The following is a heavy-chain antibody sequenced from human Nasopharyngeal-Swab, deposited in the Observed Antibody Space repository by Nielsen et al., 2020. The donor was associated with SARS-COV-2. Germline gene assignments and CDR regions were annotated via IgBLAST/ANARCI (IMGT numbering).Heavy chain of an antibody. CDR3: TKGGVAGYFDF. V-gene: IGHV3-23*01. CDR1: GFTFSTSS. CDR2: LGTNGNPT. D-gene: IGHD3-10*01. J-gene: IGHJ4*02. Sequence: GESLKISCAASGFTFSTSSMPRVRQPPGHGLGWASNLGTNGNPTYYADSVKGRFTISRDNSKSTLYLQMDSLRADDTAVYYCTKGGVAGYFDFWGQGALVTVSS.